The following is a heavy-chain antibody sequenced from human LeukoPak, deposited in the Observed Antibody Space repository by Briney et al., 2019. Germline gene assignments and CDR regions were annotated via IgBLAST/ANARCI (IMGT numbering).Heavy chain of an antibody. D-gene: IGHD5-12*01. J-gene: IGHJ3*02. CDR2: TWYGGS. V-gene: IGHV3-33*08. Sequence: TGRSLRLSCAASGFTFSSYAMRWVRQAPGKGLEWVAVTWYGGSDYADSVRGRFSVSRDIFGNTVYLQMDNLRVEDTALYYCAREQSTSGHAGAFDIWGQGTVVTVSS. CDR1: GFTFSSYA. CDR3: AREQSTSGHAGAFDI.